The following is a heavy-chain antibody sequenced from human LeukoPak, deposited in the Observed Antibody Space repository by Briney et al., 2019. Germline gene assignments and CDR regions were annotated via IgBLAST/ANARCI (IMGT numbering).Heavy chain of an antibody. V-gene: IGHV3-7*01. CDR1: GFTFSSYW. CDR2: IKQDGSEK. D-gene: IGHD3-10*01. J-gene: IGHJ4*02. CDR3: AREAEPYGSGSYYDY. Sequence: PGGSLRLSCAASGFTFSSYWMSWVRQAPGKGLEWVANIKQDGSEKYYVDSVKGRFTISRDNAKNSLYLQMNSLRAEDTAVYYCAREAEPYGSGSYYDYWGQGTLVTVSS.